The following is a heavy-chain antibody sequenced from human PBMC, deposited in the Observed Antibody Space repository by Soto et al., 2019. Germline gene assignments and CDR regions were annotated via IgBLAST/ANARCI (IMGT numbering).Heavy chain of an antibody. J-gene: IGHJ4*02. CDR3: TTDHDDMVGATRD. V-gene: IGHV3-23*01. CDR2: ISSSGAST. Sequence: EVQLLESGGGLVQPGGSLRLSCGDSGFTFSSDALSWVRQAPGKGLEWVSTISSSGASTSYADALKGRFTISRDNSKNTLYLQMFSLTAEDTAVDYCTTDHDDMVGATRDWGQRTLYIVSS. CDR1: GFTFSSDA. D-gene: IGHD1-26*01.